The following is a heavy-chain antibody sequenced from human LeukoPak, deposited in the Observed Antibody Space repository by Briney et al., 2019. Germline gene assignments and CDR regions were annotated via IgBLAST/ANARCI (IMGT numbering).Heavy chain of an antibody. D-gene: IGHD6-13*01. Sequence: GGSLRLSCAVSGFTVSSNYMSWVRQASGKGLEWVGRIRSKANSYATAYAASVKGRFTISRDDSKNTAYLQMNSLKTEDTAVYYCTCSAAADTFDPWGQGTLVTVSS. V-gene: IGHV3-73*01. CDR2: IRSKANSYAT. J-gene: IGHJ5*02. CDR1: GFTVSSNY. CDR3: TCSAAADTFDP.